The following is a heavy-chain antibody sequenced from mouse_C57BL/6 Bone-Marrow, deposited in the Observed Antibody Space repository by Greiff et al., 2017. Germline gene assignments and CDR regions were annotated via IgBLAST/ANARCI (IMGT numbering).Heavy chain of an antibody. J-gene: IGHJ4*01. V-gene: IGHV5-17*01. CDR2: ISSGSSTI. CDR1: GFTFSDYG. CDR3: AITTVVAADAMDY. Sequence: EVQLVESGGGLVKPGGSLKLSCAASGFTFSDYGMHWVRQAPEKGLEWVAYISSGSSTIYYADTVTGRCTITRYNDKNTLFLQMTSLRSEDTAMYYCAITTVVAADAMDYWGQGTSVTVSS. D-gene: IGHD1-1*01.